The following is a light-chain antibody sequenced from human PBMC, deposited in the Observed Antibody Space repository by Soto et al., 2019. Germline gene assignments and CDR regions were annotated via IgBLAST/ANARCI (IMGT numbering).Light chain of an antibody. CDR1: IFNIGDNS. Sequence: QSVLTQPPSVSAAPGQEVTISCSGTIFNIGDNSVSWYQQFPGTAPKLLLYDNNKRSSGIAARFSGSKSGTSATLGITGLQTGDEADYYCGAWDRGLSAVVFGGGTKLTVL. CDR2: DNN. CDR3: GAWDRGLSAVV. V-gene: IGLV1-51*01. J-gene: IGLJ2*01.